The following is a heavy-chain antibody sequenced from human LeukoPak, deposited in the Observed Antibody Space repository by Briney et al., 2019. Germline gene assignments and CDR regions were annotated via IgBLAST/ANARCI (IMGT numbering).Heavy chain of an antibody. CDR2: IRSKAYGGTT. V-gene: IGHV3-49*04. D-gene: IGHD3-16*02. Sequence: GGSLRLSCTASGFTFGDYAMSWVRQAPGKGLEWVGFIRSKAYGGTTEYAASVKGRFTISRDDSKSIVYLQMNSLKTEDTAVYYCTRPPDDYVWGSYRYTRDYWGQGTLVTVSS. CDR3: TRPPDDYVWGSYRYTRDY. CDR1: GFTFGDYA. J-gene: IGHJ4*02.